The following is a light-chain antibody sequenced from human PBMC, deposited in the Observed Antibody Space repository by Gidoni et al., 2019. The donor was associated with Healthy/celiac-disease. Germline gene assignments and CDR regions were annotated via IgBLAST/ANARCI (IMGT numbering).Light chain of an antibody. J-gene: IGLJ1*01. V-gene: IGLV6-57*04. CDR2: EDN. Sequence: NFMLTPPHSVSESPGKTVTISCTRSSGSMASNYVQWYQQRPGSAPTTVIYEDNQRPSGVPDRFSGSIDSSSNSASLTISGLKTEDEADYYCQSYDSSISYVFGTGTKVTVL. CDR3: QSYDSSISYV. CDR1: SGSMASNY.